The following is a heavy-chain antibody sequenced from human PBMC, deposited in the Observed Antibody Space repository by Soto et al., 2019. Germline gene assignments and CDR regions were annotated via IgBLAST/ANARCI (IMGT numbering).Heavy chain of an antibody. CDR1: GFTFSSYG. CDR3: ARGLNSWNDAFDS. J-gene: IGHJ3*02. Sequence: GGSLRLSCAASGFTFSSYGMHWVRQAPGKGLEWVAVIWYDGSNKYYADSVKGRFTISRDNSKNTLYLQMNSLRAEDTAVYYCARGLNSWNDAFDSWGQGTMVTVAS. CDR2: IWYDGSNK. D-gene: IGHD1-1*01. V-gene: IGHV3-33*01.